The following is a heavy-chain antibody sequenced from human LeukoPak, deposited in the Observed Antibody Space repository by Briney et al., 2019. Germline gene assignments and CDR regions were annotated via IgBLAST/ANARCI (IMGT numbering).Heavy chain of an antibody. V-gene: IGHV4-34*01. CDR3: ARGPTAMVSLDNWFDP. J-gene: IGHJ5*02. CDR2: INHSGST. CDR1: GGSFSGYY. Sequence: SETLSLTCAVYGGSFSGYYWSWIRQPPGKGLEWIGEINHSGSTNYNPSLKSRVTISVDTSKNQFSLKLSSVTAADTAVYYCARGPTAMVSLDNWFDPWGQGTLVTVSS. D-gene: IGHD5-18*01.